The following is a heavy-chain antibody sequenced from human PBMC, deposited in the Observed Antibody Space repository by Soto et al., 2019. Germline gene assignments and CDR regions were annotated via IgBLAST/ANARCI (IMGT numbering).Heavy chain of an antibody. CDR2: ISYDGSNK. J-gene: IGHJ6*02. CDR3: AKFYDGSGYRYGMDV. D-gene: IGHD3-22*01. V-gene: IGHV3-30*18. Sequence: VGSLRLSCAASGFTFSSYGMHWVRQARGKGLEWVAVISYDGSNKYYADSVKGRFTISRDNSKNTLYLQMNSLRAEDTAVYYCAKFYDGSGYRYGMDVWGQGTTVTVSS. CDR1: GFTFSSYG.